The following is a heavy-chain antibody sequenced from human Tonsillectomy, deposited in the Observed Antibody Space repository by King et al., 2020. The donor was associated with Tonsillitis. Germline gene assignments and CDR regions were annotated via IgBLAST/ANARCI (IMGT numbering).Heavy chain of an antibody. D-gene: IGHD6-19*01. CDR2: ISWNSGSI. CDR3: AKGYSSGWKGDAFDI. Sequence: VQLVESGGGLVQPGRSLRLSCAASGFTFDDCAMHWVRQAPGKGLEWVSGISWNSGSIGYADSVKGRFTISRDNAKNSLYLQMNSLRAEDTALYYCAKGYSSGWKGDAFDIWGQGTMVTVSS. J-gene: IGHJ3*02. V-gene: IGHV3-9*01. CDR1: GFTFDDCA.